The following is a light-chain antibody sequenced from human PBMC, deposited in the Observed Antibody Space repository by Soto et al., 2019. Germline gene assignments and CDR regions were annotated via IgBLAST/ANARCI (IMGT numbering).Light chain of an antibody. CDR1: SNDVGGYNY. CDR2: EVS. J-gene: IGLJ1*01. V-gene: IGLV2-8*01. Sequence: QSALTQPPSASGSPGQSVTISCAGTSNDVGGYNYVSWYQQHPGKAPKLMIFEVSQRPSGVPDRFSGSKSGNTASLTVSGLQAEDEADYYCSSYTGSNNSDVFGTATKVTVL. CDR3: SSYTGSNNSDV.